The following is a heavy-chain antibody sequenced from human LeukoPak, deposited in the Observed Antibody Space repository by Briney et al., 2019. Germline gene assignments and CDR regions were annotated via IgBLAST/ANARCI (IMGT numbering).Heavy chain of an antibody. CDR3: ASSGWGSGWYNFFFDY. CDR2: INHSGST. J-gene: IGHJ4*02. V-gene: IGHV4-34*01. CDR1: GGSFSGYY. Sequence: SETLSLTCAVYGGSFSGYYWSWIRQPPGKGLEWIGEINHSGSTNYNPSLKSRVTISVDTSKNQFSLKLSFVTAADTAVYYCASSGWGSGWYNFFFDYWGQGTLVTVSS. D-gene: IGHD6-19*01.